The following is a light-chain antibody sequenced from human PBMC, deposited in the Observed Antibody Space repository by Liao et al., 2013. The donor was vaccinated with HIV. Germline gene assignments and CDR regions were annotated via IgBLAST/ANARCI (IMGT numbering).Light chain of an antibody. CDR2: QDN. CDR1: KLGNNY. Sequence: SYELTQPPSVSVSPGQTASITCSGDKLGNNYAYWYQQKPGQSPAVVIYQDNKRPSGIPERFSGSNSGNTASLTISRVEVGDEADYYCQVWDSSSDHWVFGGGTKLTVL. J-gene: IGLJ3*02. CDR3: QVWDSSSDHWV. V-gene: IGLV3-1*01.